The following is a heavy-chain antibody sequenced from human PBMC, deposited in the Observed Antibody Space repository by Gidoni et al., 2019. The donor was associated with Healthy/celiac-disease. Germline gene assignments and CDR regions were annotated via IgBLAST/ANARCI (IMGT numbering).Heavy chain of an antibody. CDR2: ISGSSSTV. CDR3: AREVPRACFDY. Sequence: VQLVESGGGLVPPGRSLRHSCAASGLTFRSERMNWVRQAPGKGLGWGSYISGSSSTVYYEDSVKGRFTISSDNAKNLRYLQRNSLRVDEKAVYYCAREVPRACFDYWGQGTLVTVSS. V-gene: IGHV3-48*01. J-gene: IGHJ4*02. CDR1: GLTFRSER.